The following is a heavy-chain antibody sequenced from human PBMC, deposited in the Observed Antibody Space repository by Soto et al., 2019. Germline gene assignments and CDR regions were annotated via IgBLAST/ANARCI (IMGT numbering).Heavy chain of an antibody. CDR1: GGSISSYY. V-gene: IGHV4-59*01. J-gene: IGHJ5*02. Sequence: SETLSLTCTVSGGSISSYYWSWIRQPPGKGLEWIGYIYNSETTNYNPSLKSRVTISIDTSKNQFSLKLTSLTATDTAVYYCTRRGASSKSIVPWGQGTLVTVSS. CDR2: IYNSETT. CDR3: TRRGASSKSIVP.